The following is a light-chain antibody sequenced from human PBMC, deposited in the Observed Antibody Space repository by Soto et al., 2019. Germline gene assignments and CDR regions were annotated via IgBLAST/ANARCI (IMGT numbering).Light chain of an antibody. V-gene: IGKV3-11*01. J-gene: IGKJ5*01. CDR3: QQSNIWPPVT. CDR1: PSVTNY. CDR2: GAF. Sequence: EIVMTQSPATLCVSPGERATLSCRASPSVTNYLAWYQQKPGQAPRLLIYGAFNRATGIPARFSGSGSGTDFTLTIRSLEPEDFAVYYCQQSNIWPPVTCGQGTRRVIK.